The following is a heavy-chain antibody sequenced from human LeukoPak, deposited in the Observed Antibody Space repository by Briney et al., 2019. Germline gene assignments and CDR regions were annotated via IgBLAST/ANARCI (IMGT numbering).Heavy chain of an antibody. J-gene: IGHJ6*02. D-gene: IGHD6-6*01. Sequence: GASVKVSCKASGYTFPSYFMHWVRQAPGQGLEWMGIINPTGGSTTYAQKFQGRVTITADESTSTAYMELSSLRSEDTAVYYCARVSIAARLNYYYGMDVWGQGTTVTVSS. CDR1: GYTFPSYF. CDR3: ARVSIAARLNYYYGMDV. V-gene: IGHV1-46*01. CDR2: INPTGGST.